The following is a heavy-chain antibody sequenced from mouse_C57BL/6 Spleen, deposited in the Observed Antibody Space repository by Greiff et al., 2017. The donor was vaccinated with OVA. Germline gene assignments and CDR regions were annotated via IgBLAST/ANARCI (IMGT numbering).Heavy chain of an antibody. D-gene: IGHD2-2*01. CDR1: GYTFTSYD. J-gene: IGHJ2*01. CDR3: ARSGYGYDENFDY. CDR2: IYPRDGST. Sequence: QVQLQQSGPELVKPGASVKLSCKASGYTFTSYDINWVKQRPGQGLEWIGWIYPRDGSTKYNEKFKGKATLTVDTSSSTAYMELHSLTSEDSAVYFCARSGYGYDENFDYWGQGTTLTVSS. V-gene: IGHV1-85*01.